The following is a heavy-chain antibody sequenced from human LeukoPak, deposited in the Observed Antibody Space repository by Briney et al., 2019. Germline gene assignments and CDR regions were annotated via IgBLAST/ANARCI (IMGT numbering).Heavy chain of an antibody. CDR3: ARSAEHCNNGVCFTDYYMDV. CDR2: INPHSGDT. V-gene: IGHV1-2*02. J-gene: IGHJ6*03. Sequence: ASVKVSCKASGYTFSGYFMHWVRQAPGQGLEWMGWINPHSGDTNYAQNLHGRVTMTRDTSITTAYMELNSLTSDDTAVYFCARSAEHCNNGVCFTDYYMDVWGKGTTAIVSS. CDR1: GYTFSGYF. D-gene: IGHD2-8*01.